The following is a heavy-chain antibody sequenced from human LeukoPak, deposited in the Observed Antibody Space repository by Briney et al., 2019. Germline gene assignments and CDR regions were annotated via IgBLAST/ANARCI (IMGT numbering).Heavy chain of an antibody. CDR2: TYYRSKWYN. Sequence: SQTLSLTCAISGDSVSSNSAAWNWIRQSPSRGLEWLGRTYYRSKWYNDYAVSVKSRITINPDTSKNQFSLQLYSVTPEDTAVYYCARGPIAAAGYYYYYYGMDVWGQGTTVTVSS. J-gene: IGHJ6*02. V-gene: IGHV6-1*01. D-gene: IGHD6-13*01. CDR1: GDSVSSNSAA. CDR3: ARGPIAAAGYYYYYYGMDV.